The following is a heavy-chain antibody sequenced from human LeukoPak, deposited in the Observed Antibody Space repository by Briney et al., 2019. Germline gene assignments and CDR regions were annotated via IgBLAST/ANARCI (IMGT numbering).Heavy chain of an antibody. Sequence: GGSLRLSCAASGFTFSSYWMSWVRQAPGKGLEWVANIKQDGSVKYYVDSVRGRFTISRDNAQNSLYLQMSSLRADDTAVYYCARKGLGDYWGQGTLVTVSS. D-gene: IGHD3/OR15-3a*01. V-gene: IGHV3-7*03. CDR1: GFTFSSYW. CDR2: IKQDGSVK. CDR3: ARKGLGDY. J-gene: IGHJ4*02.